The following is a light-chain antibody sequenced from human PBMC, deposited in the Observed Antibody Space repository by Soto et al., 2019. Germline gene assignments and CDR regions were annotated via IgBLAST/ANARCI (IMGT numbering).Light chain of an antibody. V-gene: IGKV4-1*01. Sequence: DIVITQSPESLAVSLGDGGTINCKSSQSVLYSSNNQNYLAWYQQKPGQPPKLLLYWASTRDSGVPDRFSGSGSGTDFILIINSLKAEDVAVYYCQQYYSNPWTFGQGTKVDIK. CDR3: QQYYSNPWT. J-gene: IGKJ1*01. CDR1: QSVLYSSNNQNY. CDR2: WAS.